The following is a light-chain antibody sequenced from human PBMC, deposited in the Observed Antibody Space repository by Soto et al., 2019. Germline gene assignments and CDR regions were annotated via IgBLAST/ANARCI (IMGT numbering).Light chain of an antibody. Sequence: QSVLTQPASVSGSPGQSITISCTGTSSDVGGYNYVSWYQQHPGKAPKLMIYEVSNRPSGVSNRFSGSKPGNTASLTISGLQAEDEADYYCSSYTSSRTFYVFGTGTKVTVL. CDR3: SSYTSSRTFYV. CDR2: EVS. J-gene: IGLJ1*01. V-gene: IGLV2-14*01. CDR1: SSDVGGYNY.